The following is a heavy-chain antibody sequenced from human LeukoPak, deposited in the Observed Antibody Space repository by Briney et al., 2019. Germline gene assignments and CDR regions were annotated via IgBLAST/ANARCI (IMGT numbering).Heavy chain of an antibody. J-gene: IGHJ4*02. V-gene: IGHV1-46*01. Sequence: ASVKVSCKASGYTFTSYYMHWVRQAPGQGLEWMGIINPSGGSTSYAQKFQGRVTMTRDTSTSTVYMEPSSLRSEDTAVYYCARDAGATIFDYWGQGTLVTVSS. CDR3: ARDAGATIFDY. CDR2: INPSGGST. CDR1: GYTFTSYY. D-gene: IGHD1-26*01.